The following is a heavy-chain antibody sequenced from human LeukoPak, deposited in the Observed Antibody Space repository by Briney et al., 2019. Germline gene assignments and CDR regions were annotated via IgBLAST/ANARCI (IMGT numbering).Heavy chain of an antibody. Sequence: ASVKVSCKASGYTFTGYYMHWVRQAPGQGLEWMGWINPSSGGTNYAQKFQGRVTMTRDTSISTAYMELSRLRSDDTAVYYCAVGFAGSWYVAFDIWGQGTMVTVSS. CDR3: AVGFAGSWYVAFDI. CDR1: GYTFTGYY. CDR2: INPSSGGT. J-gene: IGHJ3*02. V-gene: IGHV1-2*02. D-gene: IGHD6-13*01.